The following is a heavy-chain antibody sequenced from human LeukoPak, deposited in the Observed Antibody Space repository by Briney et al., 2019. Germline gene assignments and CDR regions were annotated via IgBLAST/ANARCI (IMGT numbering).Heavy chain of an antibody. V-gene: IGHV3-23*01. CDR2: ISGSGGST. CDR3: AKIQDGSGSYYNWGVSDY. CDR1: GFTSSSYA. D-gene: IGHD3-10*01. J-gene: IGHJ4*02. Sequence: GGSLRLSCAASGFTSSSYAMSWVRQAPGKGLEWVSAISGSGGSTYYADSVKGRFTISRDNSKNTLYLQMNSLRAEDTAVYYCAKIQDGSGSYYNWGVSDYWGQGTLVTVSS.